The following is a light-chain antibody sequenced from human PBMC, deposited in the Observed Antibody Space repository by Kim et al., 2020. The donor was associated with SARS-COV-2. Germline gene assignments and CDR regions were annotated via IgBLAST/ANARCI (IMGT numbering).Light chain of an antibody. CDR1: SSDVGGYNY. Sequence: GQSVTISCTGTSSDVGGYNYVSWYQHHPGKVPKLMIYDVSNRPSGVPASFSGSKSGNTASLTISGLQADDEADYHCCSYAGSYLYVCGSGTEVTVL. V-gene: IGLV2-11*01. CDR2: DVS. CDR3: CSYAGSYLYV. J-gene: IGLJ1*01.